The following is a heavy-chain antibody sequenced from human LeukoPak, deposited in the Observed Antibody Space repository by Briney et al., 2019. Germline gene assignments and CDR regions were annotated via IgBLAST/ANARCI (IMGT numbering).Heavy chain of an antibody. J-gene: IGHJ4*02. D-gene: IGHD6-25*01. CDR3: ARERQQRLAWGGDFDY. Sequence: GGSLRLSCAASGFTFSSYEMNWVRQAPGKGLEWVSYISSSGSTIYYAGSVKGRFTISRDNAKNSLYLQMNSLRAEDTAVYYCARERQQRLAWGGDFDYWGQGTLVTVSS. CDR2: ISSSGSTI. CDR1: GFTFSSYE. V-gene: IGHV3-48*03.